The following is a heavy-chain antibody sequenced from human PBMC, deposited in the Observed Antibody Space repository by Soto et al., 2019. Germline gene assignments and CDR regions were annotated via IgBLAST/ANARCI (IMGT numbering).Heavy chain of an antibody. Sequence: PSETLSLTCAVSGYSISSGYYWGWIRQPPGKGLEWIGSIYHSGSTYYNPSLKSRVTISVDTSKNQFSLKLSSVTAADKAVYYCAGEGSTSRRTDAFDIWGQGTMVTVSS. V-gene: IGHV4-38-2*01. CDR1: GYSISSGYY. J-gene: IGHJ3*02. CDR2: IYHSGST. D-gene: IGHD2-2*01. CDR3: AGEGSTSRRTDAFDI.